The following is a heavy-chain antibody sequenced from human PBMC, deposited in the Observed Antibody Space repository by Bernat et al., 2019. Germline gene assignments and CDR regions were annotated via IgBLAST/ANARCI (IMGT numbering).Heavy chain of an antibody. J-gene: IGHJ4*02. CDR1: GDSISSYF. V-gene: IGHV4-59*01. CDR3: ARDGLRVSCGSGCFSSYFDF. CDR2: VYSGGTS. Sequence: QVQLQESGPGLVKPSETLSLTCSVSGDSISSYFWTWIRQPPGQGLEWIGYVYSGGTSNYNPPLKNRVTISVDTSRNQFSLKLTSVTAADTAVYYCARDGLRVSCGSGCFSSYFDFWGQGALVTVSS. D-gene: IGHD2-21*02.